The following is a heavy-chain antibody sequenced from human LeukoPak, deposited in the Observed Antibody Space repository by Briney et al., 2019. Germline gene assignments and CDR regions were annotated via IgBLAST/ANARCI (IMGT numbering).Heavy chain of an antibody. V-gene: IGHV3-21*01. J-gene: IGHJ4*02. CDR3: ARAARGSSRIGD. D-gene: IGHD6-13*01. Sequence: RGSLRLSCAASGFTFSSYSMNWVRQAPGKGLEWVSSISSSSSYIYYADSVKGRFTISRDNAKNSLYLQMNSLRAEDTAVYYCARAARGSSRIGDWGQGTLVTVSS. CDR1: GFTFSSYS. CDR2: ISSSSSYI.